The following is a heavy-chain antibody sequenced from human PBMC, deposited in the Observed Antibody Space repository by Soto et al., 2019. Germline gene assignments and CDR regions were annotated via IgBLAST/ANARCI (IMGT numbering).Heavy chain of an antibody. CDR1: GGSISSGDYY. Sequence: SETLSLTCTVSGGSISSGDYYWSWIRQPPGKGLEWIGYIYYSGSTCYNPSLKSRVTISVDTSKNQFSLKLSSVTAADTAVYYCARGTYYYDSSGFSNWFDPWGQGTLVTVS. D-gene: IGHD3-22*01. CDR3: ARGTYYYDSSGFSNWFDP. J-gene: IGHJ5*02. V-gene: IGHV4-30-4*01. CDR2: IYYSGST.